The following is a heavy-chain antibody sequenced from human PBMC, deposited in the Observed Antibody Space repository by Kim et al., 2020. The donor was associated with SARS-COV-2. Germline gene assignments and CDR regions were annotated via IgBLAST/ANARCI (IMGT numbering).Heavy chain of an antibody. J-gene: IGHJ6*02. Sequence: SAETVHGHITITRHNSKNTLYLQMTSRRAEDTAIYYCARGPGYFYYALDVWGQGTTVTVSS. V-gene: IGHV3-53*01. CDR3: ARGPGYFYYALDV.